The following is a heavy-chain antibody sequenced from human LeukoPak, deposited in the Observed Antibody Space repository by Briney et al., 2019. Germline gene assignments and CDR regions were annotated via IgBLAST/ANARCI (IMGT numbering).Heavy chain of an antibody. Sequence: GGSLRLSCAASGFTFSDYYMSWIRQAPGKGLEWVSYISSSGSTIYYADSVKGRFTNSRDNAKNSLYLQMNSLRAEDTAVYYCARVVTIFGVVMTYGMDVWGQGTTVTVSS. J-gene: IGHJ6*02. CDR3: ARVVTIFGVVMTYGMDV. V-gene: IGHV3-11*01. CDR1: GFTFSDYY. D-gene: IGHD3-3*01. CDR2: ISSSGSTI.